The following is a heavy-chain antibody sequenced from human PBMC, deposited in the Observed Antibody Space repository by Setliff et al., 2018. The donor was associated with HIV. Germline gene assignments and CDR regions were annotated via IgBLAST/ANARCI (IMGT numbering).Heavy chain of an antibody. CDR3: ATVSHTNVAAHDAFDI. Sequence: ASVKVSCKASGYTFTNYAMHWVRQAPGQRLEWMGWINAGNGNTKYSQKFQGRVTMTADTSTDTAYMELSSLRSEDTAVYYCATVSHTNVAAHDAFDIWGQGTMVTVSS. CDR2: INAGNGNT. V-gene: IGHV1-3*01. CDR1: GYTFTNYA. J-gene: IGHJ3*02. D-gene: IGHD6-19*01.